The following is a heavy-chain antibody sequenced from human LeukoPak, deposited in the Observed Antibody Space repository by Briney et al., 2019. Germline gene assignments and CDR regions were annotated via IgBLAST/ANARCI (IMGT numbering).Heavy chain of an antibody. CDR3: AGGNVLLWFGESSGGLGFDY. CDR1: GGSFSGYY. D-gene: IGHD3-10*01. Sequence: PSETLSLTCAVYGGSFSGYYWSWIRQPPGKGLEWIGEINHSGSTNYNPSLKSRVTISVDTSKNQFSLKLGSVTAADTAVYYCAGGNVLLWFGESSGGLGFDYWGQGTLVTVSS. CDR2: INHSGST. V-gene: IGHV4-34*01. J-gene: IGHJ4*02.